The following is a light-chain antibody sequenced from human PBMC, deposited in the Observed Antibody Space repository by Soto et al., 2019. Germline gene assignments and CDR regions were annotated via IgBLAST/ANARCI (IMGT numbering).Light chain of an antibody. CDR1: QTISSW. CDR3: QHYNSYSEA. J-gene: IGKJ1*01. Sequence: DIQMTQSPSTLSGYVGDRVTITCRASQTISSWSVWYQQNPGKARKLLICEASTLKSGVPSRCSGGCSRTESPLTISILHPDYFASYYCQHYNSYSEAFGQGTKVDIK. V-gene: IGKV1-5*03. CDR2: EAS.